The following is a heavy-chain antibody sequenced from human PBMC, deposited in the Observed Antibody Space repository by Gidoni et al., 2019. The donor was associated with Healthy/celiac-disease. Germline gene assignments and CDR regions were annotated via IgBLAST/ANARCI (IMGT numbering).Heavy chain of an antibody. V-gene: IGHV3-23*01. Sequence: EVQLLESGGGLVQPGGSLRLSCAASGFLFSSYAMSWVRQAPGKGLGCVSAISGSGGSTYYADSVKGRFTISRDNSKNTLYLQMNSLRAEDTAVYYCAKAVQIWLGLGDYWGQGTLVTVSS. CDR1: GFLFSSYA. J-gene: IGHJ4*02. CDR2: ISGSGGST. D-gene: IGHD3-16*01. CDR3: AKAVQIWLGLGDY.